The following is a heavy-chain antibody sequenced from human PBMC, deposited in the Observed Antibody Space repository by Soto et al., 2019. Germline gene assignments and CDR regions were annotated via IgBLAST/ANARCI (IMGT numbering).Heavy chain of an antibody. Sequence: QVQLVQSGAEVKKPGASVKVSCKASGYTFTSYGISWVRQAPGQGLEWMGWISAYNGNTHYAQKLQGRVTMTTDTSTSTAYMVLRSLRSDDTAVYYCARSPPWESSYVRDYYYGMYVWGQGTTVTVSS. CDR1: GYTFTSYG. J-gene: IGHJ6*02. CDR3: ARSPPWESSYVRDYYYGMYV. V-gene: IGHV1-18*01. D-gene: IGHD6-13*01. CDR2: ISAYNGNT.